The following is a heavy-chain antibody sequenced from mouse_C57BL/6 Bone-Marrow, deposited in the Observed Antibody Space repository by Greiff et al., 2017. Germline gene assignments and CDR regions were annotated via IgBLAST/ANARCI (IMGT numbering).Heavy chain of an antibody. V-gene: IGHV5-6*01. J-gene: IGHJ2*01. CDR1: GFTFSSYG. D-gene: IGHD2-12*01. Sequence: EVMLVESGGDLVKPGGSLKLSCAASGFTFSSYGMSWVRQTPDKRLEWVATISSGGSYTYYPDSVKGRFTISRDNAKNTLYLQMSSLKSEDTAMYYCARPYYSPIDYWGQGTTLTVSS. CDR3: ARPYYSPIDY. CDR2: ISSGGSYT.